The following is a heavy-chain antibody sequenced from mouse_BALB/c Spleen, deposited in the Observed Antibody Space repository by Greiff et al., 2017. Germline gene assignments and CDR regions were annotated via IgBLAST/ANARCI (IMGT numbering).Heavy chain of an antibody. CDR2: INPSNGRT. D-gene: IGHD2-4*01. J-gene: IGHJ4*01. CDR1: GYTFTSYW. CDR3: AIDYDGDAMDY. Sequence: QVQLQQPGAELVKPGASVKLSCKASGYTFTSYWMHWVKQRPGQGLEWIGEINPSNGRTNYNEKFKSKATLTVDKSSSTAYMQLSSLTSEDSAVYDCAIDYDGDAMDYWGQGTSVTVSS. V-gene: IGHV1S81*02.